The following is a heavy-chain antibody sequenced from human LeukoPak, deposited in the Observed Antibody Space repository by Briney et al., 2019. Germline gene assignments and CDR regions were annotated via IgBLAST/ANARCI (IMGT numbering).Heavy chain of an antibody. J-gene: IGHJ4*02. CDR1: GYTFTSYG. Sequence: EASVKVSCKASGYTFTSYGISWVRQAPGQGLEWMGWISAYNGNTNYAQKLQGRVTMTTDTSTSTAYMELRSLRSDDTAVYYCARTRDYDFWSGYYQDYWGQGTLVTVSS. CDR2: ISAYNGNT. D-gene: IGHD3-3*01. CDR3: ARTRDYDFWSGYYQDY. V-gene: IGHV1-18*01.